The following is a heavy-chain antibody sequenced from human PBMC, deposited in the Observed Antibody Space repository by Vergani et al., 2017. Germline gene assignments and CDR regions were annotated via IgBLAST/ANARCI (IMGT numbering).Heavy chain of an antibody. CDR3: ARGGSIAVPSYLYYFYMGV. CDR1: GYTFSSYY. D-gene: IGHD6-19*01. V-gene: IGHV1-18*04. Sequence: QVQLVQSGAEVKKPGASVKVSCKASGYTFSSYYMHWVRQAPGQGLEWLGWISGYDGKKNYVEKLQGRITVTIDTSTNSAYMELRGLRSDDTAVYYCARGGSIAVPSYLYYFYMGVWGKGTSVTVSS. J-gene: IGHJ6*03. CDR2: ISGYDGKK.